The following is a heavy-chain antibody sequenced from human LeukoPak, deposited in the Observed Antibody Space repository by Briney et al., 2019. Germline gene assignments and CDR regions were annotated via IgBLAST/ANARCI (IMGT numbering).Heavy chain of an antibody. Sequence: GRSLRLSCAASGFTFSSYAMHWVRQAPGKGLEWVAVISYDGSNKYYADSVKGRFTISRDNSKNTLYLQMNSLRAEDTAVYYCARRPYSSSWHHFDYWGQGTLVTVSS. CDR2: ISYDGSNK. CDR3: ARRPYSSSWHHFDY. J-gene: IGHJ4*02. V-gene: IGHV3-30-3*01. D-gene: IGHD6-13*01. CDR1: GFTFSSYA.